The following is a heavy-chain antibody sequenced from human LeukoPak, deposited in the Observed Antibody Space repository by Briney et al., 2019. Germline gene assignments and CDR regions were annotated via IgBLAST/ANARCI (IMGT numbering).Heavy chain of an antibody. J-gene: IGHJ4*02. CDR2: VFYSGST. D-gene: IGHD5-24*01. Sequence: SETLSLTCTVSGGSISSSSYYWGWIRQPPGKGLEWIGYVFYSGSTNYNPSLKSRVTISVDTSKNQFSLKLSSVTAADTAVYYCAREPRDGYNRLDYWDQGTLVTVSS. V-gene: IGHV4-61*05. CDR1: GGSISSSSYY. CDR3: AREPRDGYNRLDY.